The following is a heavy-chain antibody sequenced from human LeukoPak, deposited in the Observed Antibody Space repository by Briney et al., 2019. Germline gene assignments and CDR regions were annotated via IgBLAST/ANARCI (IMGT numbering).Heavy chain of an antibody. Sequence: PGGSLRLSCAASGFTFSSYGMHWVRQAPGKGLEWVAVIWYDGSNKYYADSVKGRFTISRDNAKNSLYLQMNSLRAEDTAVYYCARNIDDYGDLDANYGMDVWGQGTTVTVSS. D-gene: IGHD4-17*01. CDR3: ARNIDDYGDLDANYGMDV. V-gene: IGHV3-33*03. CDR1: GFTFSSYG. CDR2: IWYDGSNK. J-gene: IGHJ6*02.